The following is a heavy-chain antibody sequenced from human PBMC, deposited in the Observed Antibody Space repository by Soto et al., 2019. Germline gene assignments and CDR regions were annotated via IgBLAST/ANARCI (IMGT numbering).Heavy chain of an antibody. Sequence: VQLVESGGGVVQPGRSLRLSCAASGFTFSSYGMHWVRQAPGKGLEWVAVISYDGSNKYYADSVKGRFTISRDNSKNTLYLQMNSLRAEDTAVYYCAKALLGIQLWFVIDYWGQGTLVTVSS. V-gene: IGHV3-30*18. CDR3: AKALLGIQLWFVIDY. CDR1: GFTFSSYG. D-gene: IGHD5-18*01. J-gene: IGHJ4*02. CDR2: ISYDGSNK.